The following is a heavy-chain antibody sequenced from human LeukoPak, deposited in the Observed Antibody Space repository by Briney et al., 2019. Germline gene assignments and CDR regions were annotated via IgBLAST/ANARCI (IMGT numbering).Heavy chain of an antibody. CDR1: GFTFSDYY. Sequence: GGSLRRSCAASGFTFSDYYMSWIRQAPGKGLEWVSYISSSGSTIYYADSVKGRFTISRDNAKNSLYLQMNSLRAEDTAVYYCARAPRTYDYVWGSYRPLHLDYWGQGTLVTVSS. J-gene: IGHJ4*02. D-gene: IGHD3-16*02. V-gene: IGHV3-11*01. CDR3: ARAPRTYDYVWGSYRPLHLDY. CDR2: ISSSGSTI.